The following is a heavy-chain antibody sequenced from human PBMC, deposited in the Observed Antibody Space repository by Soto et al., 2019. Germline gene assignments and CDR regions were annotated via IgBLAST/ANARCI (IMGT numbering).Heavy chain of an antibody. CDR2: ISWNSGSI. J-gene: IGHJ6*03. V-gene: IGHV3-9*01. D-gene: IGHD6-25*01. CDR3: AKAARLDGTDYYYYYYMDV. Sequence: GGSLRLSCAASGFTFDDYAMHWVRQAPGKGLEWVSGISWNSGSIGYADSVKGRFTISRDNAKNSLYLQMNSLRAEDTALYYCAKAARLDGTDYYYYYYMDVWGKGTTVTISS. CDR1: GFTFDDYA.